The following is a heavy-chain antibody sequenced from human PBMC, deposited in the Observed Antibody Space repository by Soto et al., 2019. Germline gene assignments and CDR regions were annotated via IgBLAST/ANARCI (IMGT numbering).Heavy chain of an antibody. CDR2: IIPILDIT. V-gene: IGHV1-69*02. D-gene: IGHD1-7*01. J-gene: IGHJ4*02. CDR3: ARPTSTGTTSGYYFDY. Sequence: QVQLVQSGADVKKPGSSVKVSCKASGGTFSSYPISWVRQAPGQGLEWMGRIIPILDITDYAQRFQGRVTITADKSTSTAYMELSSLSSDDTAVYYCARPTSTGTTSGYYFDYWGQGTLVTVSS. CDR1: GGTFSSYP.